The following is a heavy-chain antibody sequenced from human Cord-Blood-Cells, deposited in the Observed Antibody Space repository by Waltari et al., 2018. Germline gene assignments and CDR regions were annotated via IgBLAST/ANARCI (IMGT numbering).Heavy chain of an antibody. CDR2: FDPEDGET. Sequence: QVQLVKSRAEVKKPGASVKVSCKVSGYTLTDLSMHWVLEATGKGLEWMGGFDPEDGETIYAQKFQGRVTMTEDTSTDTAYMELSSLRSEDTAVYYCATAYRVGAATGFDYWGQGTLVTVSS. V-gene: IGHV1-24*01. CDR1: GYTLTDLS. D-gene: IGHD1-26*01. CDR3: ATAYRVGAATGFDY. J-gene: IGHJ4*02.